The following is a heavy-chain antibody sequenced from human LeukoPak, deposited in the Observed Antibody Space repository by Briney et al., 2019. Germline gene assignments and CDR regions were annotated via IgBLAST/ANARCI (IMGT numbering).Heavy chain of an antibody. J-gene: IGHJ4*02. Sequence: PGGSLRLSCVASGFTFSDYYMAWIRQAPGKGLEWISYISNGASSIYYADSVRGRFTISRDNAKNLVYLQMNSLRAEDTAVYYCARERATFDFWSPYYSYWGQGTLVTVSS. CDR3: ARERATFDFWSPYYSY. D-gene: IGHD3-3*01. CDR1: GFTFSDYY. V-gene: IGHV3-11*01. CDR2: ISNGASSI.